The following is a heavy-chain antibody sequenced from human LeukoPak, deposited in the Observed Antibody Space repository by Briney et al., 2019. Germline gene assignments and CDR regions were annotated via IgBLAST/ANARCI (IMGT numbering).Heavy chain of an antibody. D-gene: IGHD4-17*01. V-gene: IGHV1-8*01. CDR2: MNPNSGNT. CDR3: ARGSDYGDYNWFDP. J-gene: IGHJ5*02. Sequence: GASVKVSCKASGYTFTSYDINWVRQATGQGLEWMGWMNPNSGNTGYAQKFQGRVTMTRNTSISTAYMEPSSLRSEDTAVYYCARGSDYGDYNWFDPWGQGTLVTVSS. CDR1: GYTFTSYD.